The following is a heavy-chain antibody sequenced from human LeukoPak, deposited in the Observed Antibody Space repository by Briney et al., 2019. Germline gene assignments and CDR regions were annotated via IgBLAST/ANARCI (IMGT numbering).Heavy chain of an antibody. D-gene: IGHD3-22*01. CDR3: AREPSSGYRYFDY. J-gene: IGHJ4*02. CDR1: GYTFTSHD. V-gene: IGHV1-18*01. Sequence: GASVKVSCKASGYTFTSHDVSSVRQAPGQGLEWMGWINVYNGNTDYAQRLQGRVTMTTDTSTNTAYMELRSLRSDDTAVYYCAREPSSGYRYFDYWGQGTLVTVSS. CDR2: INVYNGNT.